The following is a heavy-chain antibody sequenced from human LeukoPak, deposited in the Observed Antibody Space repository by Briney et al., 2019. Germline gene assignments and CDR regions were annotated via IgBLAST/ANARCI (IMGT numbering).Heavy chain of an antibody. V-gene: IGHV3-48*01. Sequence: GGSLRLSCAASGFTFSSYNMNWVRQAPGKGLEWVAHIGSGITYADSVKGRFTISRDNSKNTLYLQMSSLRAEDTAVYYCARHPGGPSYMDVWGKGTTVTVSS. CDR3: ARHPGGPSYMDV. J-gene: IGHJ6*03. CDR2: IGSGI. CDR1: GFTFSSYN.